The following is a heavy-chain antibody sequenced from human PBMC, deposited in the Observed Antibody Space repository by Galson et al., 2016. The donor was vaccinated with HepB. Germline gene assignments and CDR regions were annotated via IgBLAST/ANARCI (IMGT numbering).Heavy chain of an antibody. CDR1: GYTFSNYA. CDR2: INADNDDT. D-gene: IGHD2-2*01. Sequence: SVKVSCKASGYTFSNYAIHWIRQAPGQRLEWMGWINADNDDTKYSHDFQARVTISSDTSASTVDMELSSLRSEDTAVYYCARSSRAAMFAYFDFWGQGTLVTVSS. V-gene: IGHV1-3*01. J-gene: IGHJ4*02. CDR3: ARSSRAAMFAYFDF.